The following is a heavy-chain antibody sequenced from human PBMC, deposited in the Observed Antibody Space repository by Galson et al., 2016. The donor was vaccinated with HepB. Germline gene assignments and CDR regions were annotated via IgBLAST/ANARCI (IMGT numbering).Heavy chain of an antibody. CDR2: IHLAGRDI. Sequence: SLRLSCAASGFTFRNYAMSWARQAPGKGLEWVSAIHLAGRDIYYADSVRGRFTISRDDSNSMLYLQMNSLRPEDSALYYCTKHEVRTHDHWGQGTLVTVSS. CDR3: TKHEVRTHDH. CDR1: GFTFRNYA. J-gene: IGHJ4*02. D-gene: IGHD3-22*01. V-gene: IGHV3-23*05.